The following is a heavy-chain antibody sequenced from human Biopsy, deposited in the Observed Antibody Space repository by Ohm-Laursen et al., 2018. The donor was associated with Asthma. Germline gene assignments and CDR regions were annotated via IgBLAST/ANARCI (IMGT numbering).Heavy chain of an antibody. CDR1: GDAMSTSGSY. V-gene: IGHV4-39*02. CDR2: IYYSGRT. CDR3: ARAVSSSSYWYFDL. D-gene: IGHD6-6*01. Sequence: TLSLTCIVSGDAMSTSGSYWGWIHQSPGKGLEWIGSIYYSGRTYYNPSLESRVTISADTSKNHFSLKVTSATAADTAVYYCARAVSSSSYWYFDLWGRGDLVTVSS. J-gene: IGHJ2*01.